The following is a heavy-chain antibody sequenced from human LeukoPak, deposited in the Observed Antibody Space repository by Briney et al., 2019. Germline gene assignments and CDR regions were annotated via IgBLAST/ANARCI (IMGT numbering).Heavy chain of an antibody. D-gene: IGHD2-15*01. CDR1: GGSISSSGYY. CDR2: IHYTGST. J-gene: IGHJ4*02. V-gene: IGHV4-39*01. CDR3: ARARVIAATQTFDY. Sequence: PSETLSLTCTVSGGSISSSGYYWGYIRQPPGKGLEWIGSIHYTGSTYYNLSLKSRVTIPVDTSKKQFSLKLSSVTAADTAVYYCARARVIAATQTFDYWGQGTLVTVSS.